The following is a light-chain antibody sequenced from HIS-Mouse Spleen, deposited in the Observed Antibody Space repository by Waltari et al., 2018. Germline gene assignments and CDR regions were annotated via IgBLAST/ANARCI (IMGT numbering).Light chain of an antibody. CDR1: ALPKQY. Sequence: SYELTQPPSVSVSPGQTARITCSGDALPKQYAYWYQQKSGQAPVLVIYEDSKRPSGIPERFSGSSAGTTVTLTISGVQAEDEADYYCQSADSSGNHGVFGGGTKLTVL. CDR3: QSADSSGNHGV. J-gene: IGLJ2*01. V-gene: IGLV3-25*03. CDR2: EDS.